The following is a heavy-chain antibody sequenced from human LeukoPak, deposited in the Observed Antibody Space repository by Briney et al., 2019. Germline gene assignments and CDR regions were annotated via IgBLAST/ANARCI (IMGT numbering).Heavy chain of an antibody. J-gene: IGHJ4*02. D-gene: IGHD3-22*01. CDR2: IFHSGTT. CDR3: ARRSDYDSSGYYPFDY. V-gene: IGHV4-39*01. Sequence: PSETLSLTCTVSGDSISSSDSYWDWIRQPPGKGLEWIGSIFHSGTTYYNPSLKSRTTISVDTTKNQFSLKLSSVTAADTAVYYCARRSDYDSSGYYPFDYWGQGTLVTVSS. CDR1: GDSISSSDSY.